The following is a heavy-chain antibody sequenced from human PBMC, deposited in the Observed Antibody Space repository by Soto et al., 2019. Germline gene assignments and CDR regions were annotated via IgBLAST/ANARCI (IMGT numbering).Heavy chain of an antibody. CDR3: ARDRGGLALTLDY. CDR2: ISGSGGTP. D-gene: IGHD3-10*01. V-gene: IGHV3-23*01. Sequence: GGSLRLSCAASGFTFSSSAMSWVRQAPGRGLEWFSTISGSGGTPYYADSVKGRFTISRDNSKNTLYLEMNNLRADDTSVYYCARDRGGLALTLDYWGQGTLVTVSS. J-gene: IGHJ4*02. CDR1: GFTFSSSA.